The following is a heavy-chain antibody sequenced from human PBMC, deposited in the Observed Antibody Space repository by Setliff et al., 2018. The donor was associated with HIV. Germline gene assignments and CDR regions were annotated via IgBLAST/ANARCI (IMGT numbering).Heavy chain of an antibody. Sequence: GGSLRLSCEASGFAFNNYAMSWVRQAPGKGLEWVSYISSSGTTIYYADSVKGRFTISRDNAKNSLYLQMNSLRAEDTAVYYCAKDFPPPNGMDVWGQGTTVTVSS. J-gene: IGHJ6*02. CDR3: AKDFPPPNGMDV. V-gene: IGHV3-48*04. CDR1: GFAFNNYA. CDR2: ISSSGTTI.